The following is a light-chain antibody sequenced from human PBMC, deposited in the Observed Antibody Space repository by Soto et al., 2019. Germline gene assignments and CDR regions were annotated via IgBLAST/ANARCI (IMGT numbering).Light chain of an antibody. V-gene: IGKV1-5*03. CDR3: QQYITYPWT. CDR2: TAS. Sequence: DIQMTQSPSTLSASVGDRVTITCRASQSIRTWLAWYQQKPGKAPNLLIFTASTLESVVPARFSGSGSGTEFSLTISSLQPDDFATYYCQQYITYPWTFGQGTMVEIK. J-gene: IGKJ1*01. CDR1: QSIRTW.